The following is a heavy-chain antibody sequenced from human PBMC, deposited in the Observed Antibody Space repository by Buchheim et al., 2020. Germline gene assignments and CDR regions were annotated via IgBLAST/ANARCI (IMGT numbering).Heavy chain of an antibody. CDR1: GFTFSSYA. V-gene: IGHV3-23*01. D-gene: IGHD2-15*01. CDR3: ARYSAGSWYSYHDY. J-gene: IGHJ4*02. CDR2: IRGSGCST. Sequence: EVQLLESGGGLVQPGGSLRLSCAASGFTFSSYAMTWVRQAPGKGLEWVSAIRGSGCSTYYADSVKGRFTISREYSKNTPYLQMNSLRAEDTALYYCARYSAGSWYSYHDYWGQGT.